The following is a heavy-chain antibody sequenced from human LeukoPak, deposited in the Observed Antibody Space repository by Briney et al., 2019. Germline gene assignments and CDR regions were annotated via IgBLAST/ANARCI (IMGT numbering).Heavy chain of an antibody. CDR2: ISYDGSNK. D-gene: IGHD5-18*01. CDR1: GFTFSSYG. J-gene: IGHJ4*02. CDR3: AKDKVKYSYGFHFDY. V-gene: IGHV3-30*18. Sequence: PGGSLRLSCAASGFTFSSYGMHWVRQAPGKGLEWVAVISYDGSNKYYADSVKGRFTISRDNSKNTLYLQMNSLRAEDTAVYYCAKDKVKYSYGFHFDYWGQGTLVTVSS.